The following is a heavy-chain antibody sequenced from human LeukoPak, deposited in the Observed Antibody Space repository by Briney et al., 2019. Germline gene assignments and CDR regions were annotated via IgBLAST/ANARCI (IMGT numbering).Heavy chain of an antibody. CDR2: ISGDGGST. Sequence: GGSLRLSCAASGFTFDDYAMHWVRQAPGKGLEWVSLISGDGGSTYFADSVRGRFTISRDNSKNSLYLHMKSLRTEDTALYFCARGLGDYWGQGTLVTVSS. CDR1: GFTFDDYA. V-gene: IGHV3-43*02. CDR3: ARGLGDY. J-gene: IGHJ4*02. D-gene: IGHD6-19*01.